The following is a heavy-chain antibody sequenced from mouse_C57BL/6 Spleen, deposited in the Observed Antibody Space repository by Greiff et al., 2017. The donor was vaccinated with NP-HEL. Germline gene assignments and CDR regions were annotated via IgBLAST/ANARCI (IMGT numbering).Heavy chain of an antibody. CDR2: IYPGDGDT. CDR3: ARSIEICYSAWFAY. V-gene: IGHV1-82*01. D-gene: IGHD6-1*01. J-gene: IGHJ3*01. CDR1: GYAFSSSW. Sequence: QVQLQQSGPELVKPGASVKISCKASGYAFSSSWMNWVKQRPGKGLEWIGRIYPGDGDTNYNGKFKGKATLTADKSSSTAYMQLSSLTSEDSAVYFCARSIEICYSAWFAYWGQGTLVTVSA.